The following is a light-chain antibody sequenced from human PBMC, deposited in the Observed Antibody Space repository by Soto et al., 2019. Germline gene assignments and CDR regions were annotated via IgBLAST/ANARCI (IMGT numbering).Light chain of an antibody. V-gene: IGKV3-15*01. J-gene: IGKJ5*01. CDR3: QQYHRSSIT. CDR2: AAS. CDR1: QSVGSN. Sequence: EVVMTQSPATLSVSPGETATLSCRASQSVGSNLAWYQQKPGQAPRLLIYAASTRATGIPARFSGSGSGTEFTLTISSLQSEDFATYYCQQYHRSSITFGQGTRLEIK.